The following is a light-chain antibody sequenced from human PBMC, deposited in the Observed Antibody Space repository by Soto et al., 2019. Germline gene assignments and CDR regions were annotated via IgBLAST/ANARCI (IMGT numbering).Light chain of an antibody. CDR1: QSVSSN. CDR3: QQYNNWPPMA. V-gene: IGKV3-15*01. J-gene: IGKJ1*01. CDR2: GAS. Sequence: EIVMTQSPATRSVSPGERATLSCSASQSVSSNLAWYQQKPGQAPRLLIYGASTRATGIPARFSGSGSGTEFTLTISSLQSEDFAVYYCQQYNNWPPMAFGQGTKVEI.